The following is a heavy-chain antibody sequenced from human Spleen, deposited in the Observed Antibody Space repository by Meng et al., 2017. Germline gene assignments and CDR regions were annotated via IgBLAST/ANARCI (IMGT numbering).Heavy chain of an antibody. CDR1: GYSMNSVSF. CDR3: ARDLGLSGLDAFDV. Sequence: SETLSLTCTVSGYSMNSVSFWGWIRQPPGKGLEWIGTIYHRGDTNYNLSLKNRVTLSVDTSNNQFSLRLAFVTAADTAVYYCARDLGLSGLDAFDVWGQGTMVT. CDR2: IYHRGDT. J-gene: IGHJ3*01. D-gene: IGHD6-25*01. V-gene: IGHV4-38-2*02.